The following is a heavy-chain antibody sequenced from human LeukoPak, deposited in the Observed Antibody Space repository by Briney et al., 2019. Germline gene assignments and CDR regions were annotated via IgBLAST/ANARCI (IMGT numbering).Heavy chain of an antibody. D-gene: IGHD6-19*01. Sequence: SQTLSLTCAISGDTVSSNTAGWSWIRQSPSRGLEWLGRTYYRSKWYTDHAVSVKSRITINPDTAKNQFSLQLNSVTPEDTAVYYCARDPSSSSGWPPRYFDYWGQGTLVTVSS. CDR1: GDTVSSNTAG. CDR3: ARDPSSSSGWPPRYFDY. J-gene: IGHJ4*02. CDR2: TYYRSKWYT. V-gene: IGHV6-1*01.